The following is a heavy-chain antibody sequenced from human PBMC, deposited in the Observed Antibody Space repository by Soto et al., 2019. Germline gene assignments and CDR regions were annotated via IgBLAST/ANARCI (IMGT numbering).Heavy chain of an antibody. V-gene: IGHV4-59*01. J-gene: IGHJ4*02. D-gene: IGHD5-18*01. CDR3: ARGRGDTAMAWYY. CDR1: GGSISSYY. Sequence: QVQLQESGPRLVKPSETLSLTCTVSGGSISSYYWSWIRQSPGKGLEWIGYISYSGSTKYNPSLKSRVTISVDTSKNQISLKLSSVTAADTAVYYCARGRGDTAMAWYYWGQGTLVTVSS. CDR2: ISYSGST.